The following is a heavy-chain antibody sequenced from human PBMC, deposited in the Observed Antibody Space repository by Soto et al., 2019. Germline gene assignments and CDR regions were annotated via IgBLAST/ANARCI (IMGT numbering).Heavy chain of an antibody. J-gene: IGHJ6*02. CDR2: IYYSGST. D-gene: IGHD2-2*01. V-gene: IGHV4-30-4*01. CDR1: GDSIRSGNHY. Sequence: SETLSLTCTVSGDSIRSGNHYWSWIRQPPGKGLEWIGYIYYSGSTYYSPSLKSRVTISVDTSKNQFSLKLNSVTAADTAVYYCVREPAGSQTFYNGIDVWGQGTTVTVSS. CDR3: VREPAGSQTFYNGIDV.